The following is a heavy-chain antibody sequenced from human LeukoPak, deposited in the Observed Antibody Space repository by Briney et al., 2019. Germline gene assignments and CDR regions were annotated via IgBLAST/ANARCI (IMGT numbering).Heavy chain of an antibody. CDR2: ITATGDTA. V-gene: IGHV3-23*01. D-gene: IGHD6-19*01. CDR1: GFTFTKCA. J-gene: IGHJ4*02. CDR3: AGDRNSDWYSPLDY. Sequence: PGGSLRLSCVASGFTFTKCAMSWIRQAPGTGREWVALITATGDTAYYADSVKGRFTISRDNSRNTVYMQMDSLRAEDAAIYYCAGDRNSDWYSPLDYWGQGSQVTVSP.